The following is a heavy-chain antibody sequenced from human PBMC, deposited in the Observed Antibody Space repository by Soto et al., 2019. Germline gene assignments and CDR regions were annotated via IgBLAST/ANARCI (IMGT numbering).Heavy chain of an antibody. CDR3: ARSEEDSDYYYYGMDV. J-gene: IGHJ6*02. D-gene: IGHD2-15*01. CDR1: GDTVSSNSVA. Sequence: SQTLSLTCVVSGDTVSSNSVAWNWVRQSPSRGLEWLRRTYYRSRWYSDYAVSVRSRIDINADTSKNQVSLQLNSVTPEDPAVYYCARSEEDSDYYYYGMDVWGQGTTVTVSS. CDR2: TYYRSRWYS. V-gene: IGHV6-1*01.